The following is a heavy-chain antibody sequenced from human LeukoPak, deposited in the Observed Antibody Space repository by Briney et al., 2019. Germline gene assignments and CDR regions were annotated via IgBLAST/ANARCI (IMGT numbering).Heavy chain of an antibody. J-gene: IGHJ5*02. D-gene: IGHD4-11*01. CDR2: ISTYFGVT. V-gene: IGHV1-18*04. Sequence: APVKVSCKASGFRFTSIGVSWVRQAPGQGLEWMGWISTYFGVTNYAEKFEDRVTMTIDTSTATAYMELGSLRYDDTAIYYCARDSDYSGNGNGDWFDPWGQGTVVTVSS. CDR3: ARDSDYSGNGNGDWFDP. CDR1: GFRFTSIG.